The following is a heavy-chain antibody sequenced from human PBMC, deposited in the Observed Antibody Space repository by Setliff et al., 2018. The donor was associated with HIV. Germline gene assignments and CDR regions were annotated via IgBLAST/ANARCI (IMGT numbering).Heavy chain of an antibody. CDR2: VYYSGTA. CDR1: GGSISSYY. J-gene: IGHJ4*02. V-gene: IGHV4-59*08. D-gene: IGHD5-12*01. Sequence: ETLSLTCNVSGGSISSYYWSWIRPPPGKGLEWIGYVYYSGTADYNPSLKSRATISIDTSNNQFALKLTSMTAADTAVYFCARLKSASGYFGFDSWGQGTLVTVSS. CDR3: ARLKSASGYFGFDS.